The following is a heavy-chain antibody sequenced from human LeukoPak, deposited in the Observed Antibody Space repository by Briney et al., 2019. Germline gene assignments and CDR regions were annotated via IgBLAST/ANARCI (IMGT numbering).Heavy chain of an antibody. CDR2: IYYSGST. D-gene: IGHD6-13*01. CDR3: ARDLGSSWYHWFDP. CDR1: GGSISSYY. Sequence: SETLSLTCTVSGGSISSYYWSWIRQPSGKGLEWIGYIYYSGSTNYNPSLKSRVTISVDTSKNQFSLKLSSVTAADTAVYYCARDLGSSWYHWFDPWGQGTLVTVSS. V-gene: IGHV4-59*01. J-gene: IGHJ5*02.